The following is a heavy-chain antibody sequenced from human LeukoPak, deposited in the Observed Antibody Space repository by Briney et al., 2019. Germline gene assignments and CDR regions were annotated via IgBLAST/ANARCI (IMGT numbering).Heavy chain of an antibody. Sequence: GRSLRLSCAASGFTFSSYGMHWVRQAPGKGLEWGAVIWYDGSNKYYADSVKGRFTLSRDNSKNTLYLQMNSLRAEDTAVYYCARILGYCSGGSCYGYYYGMDVWGQRTTVTVSS. CDR3: ARILGYCSGGSCYGYYYGMDV. CDR2: IWYDGSNK. CDR1: GFTFSSYG. V-gene: IGHV3-33*01. D-gene: IGHD2-15*01. J-gene: IGHJ6*02.